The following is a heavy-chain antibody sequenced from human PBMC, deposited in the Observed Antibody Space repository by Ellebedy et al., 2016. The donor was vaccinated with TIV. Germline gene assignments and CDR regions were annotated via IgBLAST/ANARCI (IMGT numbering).Heavy chain of an antibody. CDR3: SRSPQ. CDR2: ISGSGDNT. Sequence: GESLKISXAASGFTFNNYAMTWVRQAPGKGLEWVSAISGSGDNTFHADSVKGRFTISRDNSKNTLYLQMNNLRAEDTAIYYCSRSPQWGQGTLVTVSS. V-gene: IGHV3-23*01. J-gene: IGHJ4*02. CDR1: GFTFNNYA.